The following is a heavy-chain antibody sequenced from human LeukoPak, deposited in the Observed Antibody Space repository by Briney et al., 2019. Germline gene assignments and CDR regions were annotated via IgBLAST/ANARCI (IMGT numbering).Heavy chain of an antibody. J-gene: IGHJ4*02. CDR3: ARVPEQGSGWYFDY. V-gene: IGHV1-2*02. CDR1: VYTFTGYY. D-gene: IGHD6-19*01. Sequence: ASVKVSCKASVYTFTGYYMHWVRQAPGQGLEWMGWINPNSGGTNYAQKLQGRVTMTRDTSISTAYMELSRLRSDDTAVYYCARVPEQGSGWYFDYWGQGTLVTVSS. CDR2: INPNSGGT.